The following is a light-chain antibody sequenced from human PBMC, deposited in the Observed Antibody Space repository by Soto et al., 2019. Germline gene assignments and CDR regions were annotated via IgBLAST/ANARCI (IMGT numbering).Light chain of an antibody. Sequence: DIQMTQSPSTLSASVGDIVTISCRASESIITWLAWYQQKPGKAPNLLIYKASSLESGVPSRFSGSGSGTEFTLTISSLQPDDFATYYCQQRSDWPLTFGGGTKVDIK. CDR2: KAS. J-gene: IGKJ4*01. CDR3: QQRSDWPLT. V-gene: IGKV1-5*03. CDR1: ESIITW.